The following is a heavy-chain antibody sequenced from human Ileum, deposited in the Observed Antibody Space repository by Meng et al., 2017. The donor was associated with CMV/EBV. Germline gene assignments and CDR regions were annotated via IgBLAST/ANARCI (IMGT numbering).Heavy chain of an antibody. J-gene: IGHJ4*02. V-gene: IGHV3-15*01. Sequence: EGQVVEAGGGLVKPGGSLRLSCAASGFTFSSAWMNWVRQAPGKGLEWVGRIKSKSDGETVDYAAPVKGRFTISRDDSINTLYLQMHSLKTEDTALFYCTTGYSSAWHDHYWGQGTLVTVSS. CDR3: TTGYSSAWHDHY. CDR2: IKSKSDGETV. CDR1: GFTFSSAW. D-gene: IGHD1-26*01.